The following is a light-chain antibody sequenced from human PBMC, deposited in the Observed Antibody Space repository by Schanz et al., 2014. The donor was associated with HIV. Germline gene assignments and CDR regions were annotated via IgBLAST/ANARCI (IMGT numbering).Light chain of an antibody. CDR1: SSNIGSNY. Sequence: QSVLTQPPSASGTPGQRVTISCSGSSSNIGSNYVYWYQQLPGTAPKLLIYRNNQRPSGVPDRFSGSKSGPSASLAISGLRSEDEADYYCAAWDVNLNGPVFGGGTKVTVL. V-gene: IGLV1-47*01. CDR3: AAWDVNLNGPV. J-gene: IGLJ2*01. CDR2: RNN.